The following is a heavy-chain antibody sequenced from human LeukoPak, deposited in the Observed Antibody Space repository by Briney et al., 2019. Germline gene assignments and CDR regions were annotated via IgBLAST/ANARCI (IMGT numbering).Heavy chain of an antibody. J-gene: IGHJ3*01. CDR2: ISGSGGST. V-gene: IGHV3-23*01. CDR1: GFTFSSYA. Sequence: PGGSLRLSCAASGFTFSSYAMSWVRQVPGKAPEWVSGISGSGGSTYSADSVKGRFTMSRDNSKNTLYLQMNTLRAEDTAVYYCAKDSYASGRPLHTFDVWGQGTMVTVSS. D-gene: IGHD3-10*01. CDR3: AKDSYASGRPLHTFDV.